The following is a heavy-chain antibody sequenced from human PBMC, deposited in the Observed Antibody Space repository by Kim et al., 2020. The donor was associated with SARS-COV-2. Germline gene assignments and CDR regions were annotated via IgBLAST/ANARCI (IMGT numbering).Heavy chain of an antibody. CDR1: GFTFSSYE. CDR2: ISSSGSTI. CDR3: AREKDTYYDILTGYAVFGFYGMDV. Sequence: GGSLRLSCAASGFTFSSYEMNWVRQAPGKGLEWVSYISSSGSTIYYADSVKGRFTISRDNAKNSLYLQMNSLRAEDTAVYYCAREKDTYYDILTGYAVFGFYGMDVWGQGTTVTVSS. V-gene: IGHV3-48*03. J-gene: IGHJ6*02. D-gene: IGHD3-9*01.